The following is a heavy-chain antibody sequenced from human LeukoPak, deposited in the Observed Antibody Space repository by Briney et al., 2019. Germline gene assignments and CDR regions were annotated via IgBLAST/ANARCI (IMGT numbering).Heavy chain of an antibody. Sequence: SATLSLPSGVSGGSITSTNWWSWVRQPPGQGLEWIGEISLSGLTNYNPSLKSRVTMALDKSKNHLSLNLTSVTAADTAVYYCSRENGAFSPFGYWGQGTLVTVPS. CDR3: SRENGAFSPFGY. J-gene: IGHJ4*02. CDR2: ISLSGLT. CDR1: GGSITSTNW. D-gene: IGHD2-8*01. V-gene: IGHV4-4*02.